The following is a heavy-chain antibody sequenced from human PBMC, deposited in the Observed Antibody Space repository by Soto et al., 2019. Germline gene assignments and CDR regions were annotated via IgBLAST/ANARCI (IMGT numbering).Heavy chain of an antibody. J-gene: IGHJ2*01. CDR3: ARDSAERGYFDL. V-gene: IGHV1-69*12. Sequence: QVQLVQSGAAVKKPGSSVKVSCKASGGTFSTYTMNWVRQAPGQGPEWMGGIIPILGTANYAQKFQGRVTIIADESTSTAYMELSSLRSEDTAVYYCARDSAERGYFDLWGRGTLVTVSS. D-gene: IGHD2-15*01. CDR2: IIPILGTA. CDR1: GGTFSTYT.